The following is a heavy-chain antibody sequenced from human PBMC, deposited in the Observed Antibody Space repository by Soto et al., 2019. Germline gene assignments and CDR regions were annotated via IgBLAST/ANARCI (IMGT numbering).Heavy chain of an antibody. V-gene: IGHV1-18*04. J-gene: IGHJ6*02. CDR3: ERTDKAMSYYYYGMDV. D-gene: IGHD5-18*01. CDR2: ISAYNGNT. Sequence: ASVKVSCKASGYTFTSYGISWVRQAPGQGLEWMGWISAYNGNTNYAQKLQGRVTMTTDTSKSTAYMELRSLRSDDTAVYYCERTDKAMSYYYYGMDVWGQGTTVTVSS. CDR1: GYTFTSYG.